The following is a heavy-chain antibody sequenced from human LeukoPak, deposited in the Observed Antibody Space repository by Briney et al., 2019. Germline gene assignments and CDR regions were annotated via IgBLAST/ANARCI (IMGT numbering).Heavy chain of an antibody. Sequence: PSETLSLTCTVSGGSISSYYWSWIRQPPGKGLEWIGYIYYSGSTNYNPSLKSRVTISVDTSKNQFSLKLSSVTAADTAVYYCARDRTYYDILTGNPNYWYFDLWGRGTLVTVSS. J-gene: IGHJ2*01. V-gene: IGHV4-59*01. D-gene: IGHD3-9*01. CDR1: GGSISSYY. CDR2: IYYSGST. CDR3: ARDRTYYDILTGNPNYWYFDL.